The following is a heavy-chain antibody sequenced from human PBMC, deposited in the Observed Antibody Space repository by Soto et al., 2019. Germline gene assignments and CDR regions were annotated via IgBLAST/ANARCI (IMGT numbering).Heavy chain of an antibody. CDR1: EFTFSSYA. J-gene: IGHJ6*02. CDR2: ISFDGTKE. Sequence: QLVESGGRGVQPGRSLRLSCEASEFTFSSYAMHWVRQAPGRGLEWVALISFDGTKEYYADSVKGRFIISRDNSKSMVYLQMDSLSPDDTAIYSCARRIPLWSYHYGMDVWGQGTTVTVTS. D-gene: IGHD2-21*01. V-gene: IGHV3-30*03. CDR3: ARRIPLWSYHYGMDV.